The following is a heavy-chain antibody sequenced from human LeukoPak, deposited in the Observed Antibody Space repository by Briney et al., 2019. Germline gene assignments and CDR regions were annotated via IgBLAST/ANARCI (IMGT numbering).Heavy chain of an antibody. Sequence: SETLSLTCTVSGGSISSSSYYWGWIRQPPGKGLEWIGSIYYSGSTYYNPSLKSRVTISVDTSKNQFSLKLSSVTAADTAVYYCARRGWFGELFLWGQGTLVIVSS. CDR3: ARRGWFGELFL. CDR1: GGSISSSSYY. J-gene: IGHJ4*02. D-gene: IGHD3-10*01. CDR2: IYYSGST. V-gene: IGHV4-39*01.